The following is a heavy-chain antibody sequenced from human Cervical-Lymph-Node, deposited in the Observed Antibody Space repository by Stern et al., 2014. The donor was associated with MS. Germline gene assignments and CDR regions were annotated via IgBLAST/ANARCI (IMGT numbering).Heavy chain of an antibody. J-gene: IGHJ4*02. CDR3: VTGRRYMSGQPDFDY. CDR1: GFRFSSYG. CDR2: ISYDGSNT. Sequence: MQLVESGGGVVQPGRSLRLSCEASGFRFSSYGIHWVRQAPGKGLEWVAVISYDGSNTHYGVSVKGRFTISRDNSKNMLFLHMNSLSAEDTAVYYCVTGRRYMSGQPDFDYWGQGALVTVTS. D-gene: IGHD5-18*01. V-gene: IGHV3-30*03.